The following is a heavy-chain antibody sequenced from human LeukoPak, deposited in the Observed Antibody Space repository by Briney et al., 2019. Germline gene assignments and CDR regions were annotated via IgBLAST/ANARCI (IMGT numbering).Heavy chain of an antibody. V-gene: IGHV4-31*03. J-gene: IGHJ4*02. CDR1: GGSINSGGYY. CDR2: IYYSGST. CDR3: ARAAPYYDFWSGYYTGKTDFDY. D-gene: IGHD3-3*01. Sequence: SSETLSLTCTVSGGSINSGGYYWSWIRQHPGKGLEWIGYIYYSGSTYYNPSLKSRVTIPVDTSKNQFSLKLSSVTAADTAVYYCARAAPYYDFWSGYYTGKTDFDYWGQGTLVTVSS.